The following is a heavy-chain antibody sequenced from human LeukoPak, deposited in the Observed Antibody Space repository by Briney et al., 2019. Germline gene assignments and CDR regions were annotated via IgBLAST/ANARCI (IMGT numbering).Heavy chain of an antibody. J-gene: IGHJ4*02. CDR1: GFTFSSYW. D-gene: IGHD3-10*01. V-gene: IGHV3-7*01. CDR2: IKQDGSEK. Sequence: GGSLRLSCAASGFTFSSYWMSWVRQAPGKGLKRVANIKQDGSEKYYVDSVKGRFTISRDNAKNSLYLQMNSLRAEDTAVYYCARDVTLWFGELFPSSFDYWGQGTLVTVSS. CDR3: ARDVTLWFGELFPSSFDY.